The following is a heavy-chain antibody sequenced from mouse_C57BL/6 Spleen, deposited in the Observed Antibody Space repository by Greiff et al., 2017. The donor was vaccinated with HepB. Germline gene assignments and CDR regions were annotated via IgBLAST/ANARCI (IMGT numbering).Heavy chain of an antibody. CDR2: INPNNGGT. CDR3: ARSGGYGGYFDV. V-gene: IGHV1-26*01. D-gene: IGHD2-2*01. Sequence: VQLQQSGPELVKPGASVKISCKASGYTFTDYYMNWVKQSHGKSLEWIGDINPNNGGTSYNQKFKGKATLTVDKSSSTAYMELRSLTSEDSAVYYCARSGGYGGYFDVWGTGTTVTVSS. CDR1: GYTFTDYY. J-gene: IGHJ1*03.